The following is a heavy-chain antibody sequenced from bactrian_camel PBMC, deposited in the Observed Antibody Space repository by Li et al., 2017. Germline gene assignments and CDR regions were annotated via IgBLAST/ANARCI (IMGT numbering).Heavy chain of an antibody. CDR1: GFTFSNYA. CDR2: IYTGGTS. J-gene: IGHJ4*01. D-gene: IGHD2*01. Sequence: HVQLVESGGGLVQPGGSLRLSCAASGFTFSNYAMSWVRQAPGEGLEWVSSIYTGGTSYYADSVKGRFTISRDNAKNTVYLQMNSLKSEDTAVYYCVRDLSGVWSFEYWGQGTQVTVSS. CDR3: VRDLSGVWSFEY. V-gene: IGHV3S9*01.